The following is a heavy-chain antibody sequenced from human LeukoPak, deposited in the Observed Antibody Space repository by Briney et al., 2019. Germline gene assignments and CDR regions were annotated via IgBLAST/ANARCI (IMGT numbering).Heavy chain of an antibody. CDR1: GVTFSNYD. CDR3: AKAGTWRYYYMDV. J-gene: IGHJ6*03. CDR2: ISVGGADT. V-gene: IGHV3-23*01. Sequence: PGGSLRLSCAASGVTFSNYDMRWVRQAPGKGLEWVSAISVGGADTYYADSVKGRFTISTDSSKNTLYLQMKSLSAEDKAVYYCAKAGTWRYYYMDVWGKGTMVTVSS.